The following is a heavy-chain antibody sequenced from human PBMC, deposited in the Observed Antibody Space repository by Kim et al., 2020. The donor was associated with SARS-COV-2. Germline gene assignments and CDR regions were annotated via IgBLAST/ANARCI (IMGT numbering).Heavy chain of an antibody. D-gene: IGHD6-13*01. J-gene: IGHJ4*02. CDR1: GFTFSSYA. CDR3: ARDKYSSSCDY. Sequence: GGSLRLSCAASGFTFSSYAMHWVRQAPGKGLEWVAVISYDGSNKYYADSVKGRFTISRDNSKNTLYLQMNSLRAEDTAVYYCARDKYSSSCDYWGQGTLVTVSS. CDR2: ISYDGSNK. V-gene: IGHV3-30-3*01.